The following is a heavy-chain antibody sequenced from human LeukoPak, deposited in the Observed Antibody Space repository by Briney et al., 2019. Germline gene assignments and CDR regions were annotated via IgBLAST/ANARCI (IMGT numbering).Heavy chain of an antibody. CDR3: ARDGAKFGELFDY. CDR1: GGSFSGYY. Sequence: SETLSLTCAVYGGSFSGYYWSWIRQPPGKGLEWIGEINHSGSTNYNPSLKSRVTISVDTSKNQFSLKLSSVTAADTAVYYCARDGAKFGELFDYWGQGTLVTVSS. J-gene: IGHJ4*02. D-gene: IGHD3-10*01. CDR2: INHSGST. V-gene: IGHV4-34*01.